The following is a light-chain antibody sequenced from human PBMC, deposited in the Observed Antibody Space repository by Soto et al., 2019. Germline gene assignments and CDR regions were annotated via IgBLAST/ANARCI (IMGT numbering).Light chain of an antibody. Sequence: ILMTQSPATLSVSPGERATLSCRASQSVSNNLAWYQQKPGQATSILIYDASTRATGIPARFSGSGSGTEFTLTISGLQSEDFAVYYCQQYNNWPPWTFGQGTKVENK. CDR1: QSVSNN. V-gene: IGKV3-15*01. CDR3: QQYNNWPPWT. J-gene: IGKJ1*01. CDR2: DAS.